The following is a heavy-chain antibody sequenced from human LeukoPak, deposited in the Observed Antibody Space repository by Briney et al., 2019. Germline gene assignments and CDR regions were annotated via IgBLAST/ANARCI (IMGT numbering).Heavy chain of an antibody. J-gene: IGHJ4*02. CDR2: FDPEDGET. Sequence: GGPVKVSCKVSGYTLTELSMHWVRQAPGKGLEWMGGFDPEDGETIYAQKFQGRVTMTEDTSTDTAYMELSSLRSEDTAVYYCATDLIAKYCSGGSCYPPYFDYWGQGTLVAVSS. CDR1: GYTLTELS. D-gene: IGHD2-15*01. CDR3: ATDLIAKYCSGGSCYPPYFDY. V-gene: IGHV1-24*01.